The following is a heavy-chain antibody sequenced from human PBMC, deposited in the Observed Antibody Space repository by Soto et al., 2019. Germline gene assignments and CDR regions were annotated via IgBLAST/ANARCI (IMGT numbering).Heavy chain of an antibody. Sequence: QVHLVQSGAEVKKPGASVKVSCKTSGYTFTAFAVHWVRQASGQRLEWMGWINVGNGDTKSSQNLQGRVTITRDTSASTFYMELSSLRSEDTAVYYCVRVGGSGWTLDFWGQGTLVTVSS. J-gene: IGHJ4*02. CDR1: GYTFTAFA. V-gene: IGHV1-3*01. CDR3: VRVGGSGWTLDF. CDR2: INVGNGDT. D-gene: IGHD6-25*01.